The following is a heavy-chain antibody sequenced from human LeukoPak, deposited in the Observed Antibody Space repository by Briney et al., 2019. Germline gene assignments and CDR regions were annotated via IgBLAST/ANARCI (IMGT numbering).Heavy chain of an antibody. CDR1: GFTFSDHY. J-gene: IGHJ4*02. V-gene: IGHV3-72*01. Sequence: PGGSLRLSCAASGFTFSDHYMDWVRQAPGKGLEWVGRIRNKVNSYTTPYAASVKGRFTISRDDSKNSLYLHMNSLRTEDTAVYYCVRVFYSSDWYVTLDYWGQGTLVTVSS. D-gene: IGHD6-19*01. CDR3: VRVFYSSDWYVTLDY. CDR2: IRNKVNSYTT.